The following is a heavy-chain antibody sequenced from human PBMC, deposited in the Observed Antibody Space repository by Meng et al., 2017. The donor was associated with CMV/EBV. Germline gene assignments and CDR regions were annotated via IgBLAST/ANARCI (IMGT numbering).Heavy chain of an antibody. Sequence: SETLSLTCTVSGYSISSGYYWGWIRQPPGKGLEWIGSIYHSGSTYYDPSLKSRVTISVDTSKNQFSLKLSSVTAADTAVYYCAREWGGIVVVPAAMGTDYWGQGTLVTVSS. CDR2: IYHSGST. CDR3: AREWGGIVVVPAAMGTDY. V-gene: IGHV4-38-2*02. D-gene: IGHD2-2*01. J-gene: IGHJ4*02. CDR1: GYSISSGYY.